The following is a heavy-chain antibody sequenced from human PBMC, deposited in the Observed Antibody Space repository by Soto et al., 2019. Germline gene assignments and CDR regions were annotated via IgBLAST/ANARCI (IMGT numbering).Heavy chain of an antibody. V-gene: IGHV4-34*01. D-gene: IGHD3-3*01. J-gene: IGHJ4*02. CDR3: ARGRPYYDFWSGYYPGGGVDY. CDR2: INHSGST. Sequence: SETLSLTCAVYGGSFSGYYWSWIRQPPGKGLEWIGEINHSGSTNYNPSLKSRVTISVDTSKNQFSLKLSSVTAADTAVYYCARGRPYYDFWSGYYPGGGVDYWGQGTLVTVSS. CDR1: GGSFSGYY.